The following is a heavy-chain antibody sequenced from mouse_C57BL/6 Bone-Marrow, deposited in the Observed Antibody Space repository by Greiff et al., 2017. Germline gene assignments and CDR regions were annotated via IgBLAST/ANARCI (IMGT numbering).Heavy chain of an antibody. D-gene: IGHD2-3*01. Sequence: VQLQQSGAELVRPGASVKMSCTASGYNFTGDCMTWVKQRPGQGLEWIGCIDPGSGSTNYAEKFQGKATITADTSSSTAYLQLSSLTSEDAAVYYCARDGLLDFGGQGTTLTVTS. CDR3: ARDGLLDF. CDR1: GYNFTGDC. J-gene: IGHJ2*01. V-gene: IGHV1-55*01. CDR2: IDPGSGST.